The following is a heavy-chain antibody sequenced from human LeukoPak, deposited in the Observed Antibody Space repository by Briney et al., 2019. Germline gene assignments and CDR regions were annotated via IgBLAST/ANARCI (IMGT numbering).Heavy chain of an antibody. CDR1: GFLFSNSW. Sequence: TGGSLRLSCADSGFLFSNSWMAWVRQAPGRGLEWLANINQDGSAKTCVDSVKGRFTISRDNAKNSLYLQMSSLRAEDTAVYYCASQFWWAAVVGPALDCWGQGSLVTVSS. V-gene: IGHV3-7*05. CDR3: ASQFWWAAVVGPALDC. D-gene: IGHD6-19*01. J-gene: IGHJ4*02. CDR2: INQDGSAK.